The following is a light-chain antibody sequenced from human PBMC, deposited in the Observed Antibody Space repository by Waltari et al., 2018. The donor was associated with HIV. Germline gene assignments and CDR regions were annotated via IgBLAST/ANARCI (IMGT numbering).Light chain of an antibody. CDR2: EVT. V-gene: IGLV2-8*01. CDR1: TSDIGAYNY. Sequence: QSALTQPPSASGSPGQSVPISCTGTTSDIGAYNYVSWYQHPPGKAPKLMIYEVTKRPSGVPDRFSGSKSGNTASLTVSGLQAEDEADYYCSSYAGSNRLFGGGTKVTVL. J-gene: IGLJ3*02. CDR3: SSYAGSNRL.